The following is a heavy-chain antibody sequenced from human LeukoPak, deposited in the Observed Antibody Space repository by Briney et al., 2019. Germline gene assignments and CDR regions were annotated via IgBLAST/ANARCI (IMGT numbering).Heavy chain of an antibody. CDR3: ARSTYDYLWGSYPTHFDY. CDR1: GYTFTSYY. J-gene: IGHJ4*02. V-gene: IGHV1-46*01. D-gene: IGHD3-16*01. Sequence: GASVKVSCKASGYTFTSYYMHWVRQAPGQGLEWMGIINPSGGSTSYAQKFQGRVTMTRDTSTSTAYMELRSLRSDDTAVFYCARSTYDYLWGSYPTHFDYWGQGTLVTVSS. CDR2: INPSGGST.